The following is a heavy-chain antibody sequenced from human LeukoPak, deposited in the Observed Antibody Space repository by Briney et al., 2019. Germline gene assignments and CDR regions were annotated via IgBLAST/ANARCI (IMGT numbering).Heavy chain of an antibody. CDR3: ARGGDCSGGSCPDY. D-gene: IGHD2-15*01. V-gene: IGHV4-59*08. CDR1: GGSISSYY. Sequence: SETLSLTCTVSGGSISSYYWSWIRQPPGKGLEWIGFIYYSGSTNYNPSLKSRVTISVDTSKNQFSLKLSSVTAADTAVYYCARGGDCSGGSCPDYWGQGTLVTVSS. CDR2: IYYSGST. J-gene: IGHJ4*02.